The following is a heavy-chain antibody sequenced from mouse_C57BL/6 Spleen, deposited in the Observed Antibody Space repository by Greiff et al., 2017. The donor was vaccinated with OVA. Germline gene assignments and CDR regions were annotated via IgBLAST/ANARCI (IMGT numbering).Heavy chain of an antibody. Sequence: VQVVESGPGLVAPSQSLSITCTVSGFSLTSYGVHWVRQPPGKGLEWLVVIWSDGSTTYNSALKSRLSISKDNSKSQVFLKMNSLQTDDTAMYYCARQYYGSSYNAMDYWGQGTSVTVSS. J-gene: IGHJ4*01. CDR2: IWSDGST. D-gene: IGHD1-1*01. CDR1: GFSLTSYG. V-gene: IGHV2-6-1*01. CDR3: ARQYYGSSYNAMDY.